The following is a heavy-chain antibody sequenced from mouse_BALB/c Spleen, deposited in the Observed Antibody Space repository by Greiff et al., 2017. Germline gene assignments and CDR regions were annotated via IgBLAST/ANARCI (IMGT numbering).Heavy chain of an antibody. D-gene: IGHD1-1*01. CDR3: ARDTTVVEGFAY. J-gene: IGHJ3*01. CDR2: ISSGGST. CDR1: GFTFSSYA. V-gene: IGHV5-6-5*01. Sequence: EVQLVESGGGLVKPGGSLKLSCAASGFTFSSYAMSWVRQTPEKRLEWVASISSGGSTYYTDSVKGRFTISRDNARNILYLQMSSLRSEDTAMYYCARDTTVVEGFAYWGQGTLVTVSA.